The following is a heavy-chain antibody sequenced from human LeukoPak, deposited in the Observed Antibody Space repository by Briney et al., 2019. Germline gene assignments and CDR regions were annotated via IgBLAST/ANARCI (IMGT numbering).Heavy chain of an antibody. CDR3: ATWSGYCSSTSCYGFDY. CDR1: AGSISSYY. D-gene: IGHD2-2*03. CDR2: IYYSGST. Sequence: SETLSLTCTVSAGSISSYYWSRIRQRPGKGLEWMGYIYYSGSTNYNPSLKSRVTISVDTSKNQFSLKLSSVTAADTAVYYCATWSGYCSSTSCYGFDYWGQGTLVTVSS. J-gene: IGHJ4*02. V-gene: IGHV4-59*08.